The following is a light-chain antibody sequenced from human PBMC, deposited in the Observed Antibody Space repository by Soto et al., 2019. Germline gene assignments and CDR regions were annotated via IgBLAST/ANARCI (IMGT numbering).Light chain of an antibody. V-gene: IGKV3-20*01. CDR3: QQFDGSRPAFT. CDR2: GAS. J-gene: IGKJ2*01. CDR1: QTVNSRH. Sequence: ESLLTQSPGTLSLSPGERATLSCRASQTVNSRHLNWYQHKPGQAPRLLIYGASIRAAGIPDRFSGSRSGADFCLTITRLEPEDSAVYYCQQFDGSRPAFTFGQGTKLEI.